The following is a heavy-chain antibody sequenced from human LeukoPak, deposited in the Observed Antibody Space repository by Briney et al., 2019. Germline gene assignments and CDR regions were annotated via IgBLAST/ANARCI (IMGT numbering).Heavy chain of an antibody. Sequence: SETLSLTCTVSGGSISSSNYYWGWIRQPPGEGLEWIGYIYYSGSTNYNPSLKSRVTISVDTSKNQFSLKLSSVTAADTAVYYCAGGVSSGWTPSTFDYWGQGTLVTVSS. D-gene: IGHD6-19*01. V-gene: IGHV4-61*05. CDR2: IYYSGST. CDR3: AGGVSSGWTPSTFDY. J-gene: IGHJ4*02. CDR1: GGSISSSNYY.